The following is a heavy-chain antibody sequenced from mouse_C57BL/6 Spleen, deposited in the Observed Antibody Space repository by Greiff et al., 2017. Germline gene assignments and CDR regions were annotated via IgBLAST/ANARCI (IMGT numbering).Heavy chain of an antibody. V-gene: IGHV1-15*01. J-gene: IGHJ4*01. CDR3: TIYSNPYYYAMDY. CDR1: GYTFTDYE. CDR2: IDPETGGT. Sequence: VQRVASGAELVRPGASVTLSCKASGYTFTDYEMHWVKQTPVHGLEWIGAIDPETGGTAYNQKFKGKAILTADKSSSTAYMELRSLTSEDSAVYYCTIYSNPYYYAMDYWGQGTSVTVSS. D-gene: IGHD2-5*01.